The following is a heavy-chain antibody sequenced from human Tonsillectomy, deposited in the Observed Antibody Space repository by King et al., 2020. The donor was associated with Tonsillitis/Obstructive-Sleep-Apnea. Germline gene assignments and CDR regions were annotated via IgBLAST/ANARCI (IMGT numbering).Heavy chain of an antibody. Sequence: VQLVESGGGLVKPGGSLRLSCAASGFTFSRYSMNWVRQAPGKGLDWVSSISISGYIYYADSVKGRFTISRDHAKNSLYLQMNNLRAEDTAVYYCGGDGENWNDYSYWGQGTLVTVSS. CDR3: GGDGENWNDYSY. CDR2: ISISGYI. D-gene: IGHD1-1*01. J-gene: IGHJ4*02. CDR1: GFTFSRYS. V-gene: IGHV3-21*01.